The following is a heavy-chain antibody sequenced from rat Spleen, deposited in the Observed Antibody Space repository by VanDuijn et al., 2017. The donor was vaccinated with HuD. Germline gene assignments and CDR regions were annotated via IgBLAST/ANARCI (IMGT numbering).Heavy chain of an antibody. Sequence: EVQLQESGPGLVKPSQSLSLTCSVTGHSISSSYRWNWIRKFPGNKLEWMGYVNSAGTTNYNPSPKNRISITRDTSKNQFFLQVSSVTTEDTATYFCARSEGTHYYLPFADWGQGTLVTVSS. CDR2: VNSAGTT. D-gene: IGHD1-12*02. CDR3: ARSEGTHYYLPFAD. J-gene: IGHJ3*01. V-gene: IGHV3-3*01. CDR1: GHSISSSYR.